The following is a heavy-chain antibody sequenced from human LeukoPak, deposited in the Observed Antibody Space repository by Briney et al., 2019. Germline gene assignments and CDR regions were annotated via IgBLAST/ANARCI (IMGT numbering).Heavy chain of an antibody. CDR3: ARGSAIVVVPAGMGLEDCYGMDV. J-gene: IGHJ6*02. V-gene: IGHV4-34*01. Sequence: SETLSLTCAVYSGSFSGYYWSWIRQPPGKAVEGIGEINHSGRTNYNPSLKSRVTISVDTYKHQFSLKVSSVTAADMDVYYCARGSAIVVVPAGMGLEDCYGMDVWGQGTMVTVSS. CDR1: SGSFSGYY. D-gene: IGHD2-2*01. CDR2: INHSGRT.